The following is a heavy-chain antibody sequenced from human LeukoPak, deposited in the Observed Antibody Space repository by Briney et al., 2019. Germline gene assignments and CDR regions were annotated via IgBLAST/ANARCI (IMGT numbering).Heavy chain of an antibody. CDR1: GYTFTSYY. V-gene: IGHV1-46*01. CDR3: ARGPIYNWNDGGAFDI. Sequence: GASVKVSCKASGYTFTSYYMHWVRQAPGQGLEWMGIINPSGGSTSYAQKFQGRVTMTRDTSTSTVYMELSSLRSEDTAVYYCARGPIYNWNDGGAFDIWGQGTMVTVSS. J-gene: IGHJ3*02. D-gene: IGHD1-1*01. CDR2: INPSGGST.